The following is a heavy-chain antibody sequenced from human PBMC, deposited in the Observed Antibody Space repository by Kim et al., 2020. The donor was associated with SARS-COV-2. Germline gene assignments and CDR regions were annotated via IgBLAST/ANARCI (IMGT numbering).Heavy chain of an antibody. D-gene: IGHD2-2*01. Sequence: ASVKVSCKASGYKFNTYALNWLRQAPGQGLEWVGWINTQTGSPTYARAFTGRFVFSLDTSVTTAYLQIINLEAADSAVYYCARDAWVDCGRTSCFDYWGQGSLVTVSS. CDR2: INTQTGSP. CDR1: GYKFNTYA. CDR3: ARDAWVDCGRTSCFDY. J-gene: IGHJ4*02. V-gene: IGHV7-4-1*02.